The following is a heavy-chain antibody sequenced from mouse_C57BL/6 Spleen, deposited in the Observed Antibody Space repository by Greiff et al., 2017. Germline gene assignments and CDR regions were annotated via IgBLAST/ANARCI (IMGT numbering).Heavy chain of an antibody. D-gene: IGHD1-1*01. CDR1: GYTFTSYW. CDR3: ARESGSSLMDY. V-gene: IGHV1-7*01. CDR2: INPCSGYT. J-gene: IGHJ4*01. Sequence: VQLQQSGAELAKPGASVKLSCKASGYTFTSYWLHWVKQRPGKGLEWIGYINPCSGYTKYNQKFKDKATLTADKSSSTAYMLPSSLTSEDSAVYYCARESGSSLMDYWGQGTSVTVSS.